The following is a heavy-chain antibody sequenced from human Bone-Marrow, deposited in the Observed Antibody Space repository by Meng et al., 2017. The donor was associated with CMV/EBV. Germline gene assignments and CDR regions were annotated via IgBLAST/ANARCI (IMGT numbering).Heavy chain of an antibody. Sequence: SVKVSCKASGYTFTSYAISWVRQAPGQGLEWMGGIIPIFGTANYAQKFQGRVTITTDESTSTAYMELSSLRSEDTAVYYCARATHSSGYYPSDYWGQGTLVTVSS. CDR2: IIPIFGTA. J-gene: IGHJ4*02. CDR3: ARATHSSGYYPSDY. V-gene: IGHV1-69*05. D-gene: IGHD3-22*01. CDR1: GYTFTSYA.